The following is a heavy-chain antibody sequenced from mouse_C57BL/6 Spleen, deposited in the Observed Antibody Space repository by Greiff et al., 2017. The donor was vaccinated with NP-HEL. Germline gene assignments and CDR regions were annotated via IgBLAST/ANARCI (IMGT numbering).Heavy chain of an antibody. Sequence: QVQLQQPGAELVMPGASVKLSCKASGYTFTSYWMPWVKQRPGQGLEWIGEIDPSDSYTNYNQKFKGKSTLTVDKSSSTAYMQLSSLTSEDSAVYYCARNGYEEGLDYWGQGTTLTVSS. CDR3: ARNGYEEGLDY. V-gene: IGHV1-69*01. CDR2: IDPSDSYT. D-gene: IGHD2-2*01. J-gene: IGHJ2*01. CDR1: GYTFTSYW.